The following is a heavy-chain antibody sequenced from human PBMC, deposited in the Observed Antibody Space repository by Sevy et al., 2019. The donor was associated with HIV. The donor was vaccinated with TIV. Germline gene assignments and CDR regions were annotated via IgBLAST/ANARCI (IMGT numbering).Heavy chain of an antibody. CDR1: GGSISNYY. D-gene: IGHD5-18*01. Sequence: SETLSLTCTVSGGSISNYYWSWIRQSPGKGLEWIGYISYPGSTNYNPSLKSRLTISLDTSRNQFSLKLSSVTAADTAVYYCARGGYTYGKGYFDYWGQGTLVTVSS. CDR3: ARGGYTYGKGYFDY. CDR2: ISYPGST. V-gene: IGHV4-59*08. J-gene: IGHJ4*02.